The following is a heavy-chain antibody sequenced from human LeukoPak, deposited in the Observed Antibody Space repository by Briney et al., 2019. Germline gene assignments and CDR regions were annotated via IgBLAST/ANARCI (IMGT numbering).Heavy chain of an antibody. J-gene: IGHJ6*03. CDR2: MNPNSGNT. V-gene: IGHV1-8*01. Sequence: ASVKVSCKASGYTFTSYDINWVRQATGQGLEWMGWMNPNSGNTGYAQKFQGRGTMTRNTSISTAYMELSSLRSEDTAVYYCARTSPTYYYMDVWGKGTTVTVSS. CDR1: GYTFTSYD. D-gene: IGHD4-17*01. CDR3: ARTSPTYYYMDV.